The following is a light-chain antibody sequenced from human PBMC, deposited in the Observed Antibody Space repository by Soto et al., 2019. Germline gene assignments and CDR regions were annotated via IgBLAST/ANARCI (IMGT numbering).Light chain of an antibody. CDR3: SSLTTSFNYV. CDR2: EVS. J-gene: IGLJ1*01. V-gene: IGLV2-14*01. Sequence: QSALTQPASVSGSPGQSVAISCTGTSSDVGAYNYISWYQQHPGKAPKLLLSEVSNRPSGVSDRFSGSKSGNTASLTISGLQAEDEADYYCSSLTTSFNYVFGTGTRSPS. CDR1: SSDVGAYNY.